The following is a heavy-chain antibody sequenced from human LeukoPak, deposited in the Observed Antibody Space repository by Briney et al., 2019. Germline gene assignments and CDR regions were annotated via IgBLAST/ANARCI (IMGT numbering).Heavy chain of an antibody. CDR1: GFTFSSYG. V-gene: IGHV3-30*03. J-gene: IGHJ4*02. CDR2: ISYDGANK. Sequence: GGSLRLSCAASGFTFSSYGIHWVRQAPGKGLEWVAVISYDGANKYYADSVKGRFTISRDNSKNTLYLQMNSLRAEDTAVYYCARVWQHGSGSYYSFDYWGQGTLVTVSS. CDR3: ARVWQHGSGSYYSFDY. D-gene: IGHD3-10*01.